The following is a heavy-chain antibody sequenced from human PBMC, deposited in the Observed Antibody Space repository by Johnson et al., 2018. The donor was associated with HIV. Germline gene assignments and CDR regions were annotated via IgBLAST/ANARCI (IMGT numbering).Heavy chain of an antibody. Sequence: VQLVESGGGLVQPGRSLRLSCAASGFTVSSNYMSWVRQAPGKGLEWVSVIYSGGSTYYADSVKGRFTISRDNSKNTLYLQMNSLRAEDTAVYYCARRSGITMISGDAFDIWGQGTMVTVSS. V-gene: IGHV3-66*01. CDR1: GFTVSSNY. CDR2: IYSGGST. CDR3: ARRSGITMISGDAFDI. J-gene: IGHJ3*02. D-gene: IGHD3-22*01.